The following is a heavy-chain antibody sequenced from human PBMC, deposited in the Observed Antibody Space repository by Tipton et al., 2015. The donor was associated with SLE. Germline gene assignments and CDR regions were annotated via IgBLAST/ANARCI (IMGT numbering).Heavy chain of an antibody. CDR2: INHSGST. CDR3: ARQDAYGARDYFDY. CDR1: GGSFSGYY. J-gene: IGHJ4*02. D-gene: IGHD4/OR15-4a*01. V-gene: IGHV4-34*01. Sequence: TLSLTCAVYGGSFSGYYWSWIRQPPGKGLEWIGEINHSGSTNYNPSLKSRVTISVDTSKNQFSLKLSSVTAADTAVYYCARQDAYGARDYFDYWGQGTLVTVSS.